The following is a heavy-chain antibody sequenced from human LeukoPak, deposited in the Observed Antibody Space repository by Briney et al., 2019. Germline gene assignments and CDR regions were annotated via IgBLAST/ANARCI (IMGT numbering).Heavy chain of an antibody. J-gene: IGHJ4*02. Sequence: GGSLRLSCAASGFTFSDYYMSWFRQAQGKGLEWVSYISSSGSTIYYADSVKGRFTISRDNAKNSLYLQMSSLRAEDTAVYFCAKVPLTATRDYWSQGTLVTVSS. V-gene: IGHV3-11*01. CDR2: ISSSGSTI. CDR3: AKVPLTATRDY. CDR1: GFTFSDYY. D-gene: IGHD5-12*01.